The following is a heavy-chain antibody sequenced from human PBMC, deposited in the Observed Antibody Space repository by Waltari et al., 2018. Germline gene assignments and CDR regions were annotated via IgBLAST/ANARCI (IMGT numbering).Heavy chain of an antibody. J-gene: IGHJ6*02. CDR2: IIPIFGTA. D-gene: IGHD3-3*01. CDR1: GGTFSSYA. V-gene: IGHV1-69*13. CDR3: ASPVFYYDFWSGKYGMDV. Sequence: QVQLVQSGAEVKKPGSSVKVSCKASGGTFSSYAISWVRQAPGQGLEWMGGIIPIFGTANYAQKFQGRVTITADESTSTAYMELSSLRSEDTAVYYCASPVFYYDFWSGKYGMDVWGQGTTVTVSS.